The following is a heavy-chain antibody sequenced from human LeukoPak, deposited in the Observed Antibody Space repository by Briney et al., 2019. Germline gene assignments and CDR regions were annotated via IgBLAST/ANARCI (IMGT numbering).Heavy chain of an antibody. D-gene: IGHD1-26*01. V-gene: IGHV1-45*02. CDR2: ITPFNGNT. Sequence: SVKVSCKASGYTFTYRYLHWVRQASGQALEWMGWITPFNGNTNYAQKFQDRVTITRDRSMSTAYMELSSLRSEDTAMYYCARSPLGGATSGAFDIWGQGTMVTVSS. CDR1: GYTFTYRY. CDR3: ARSPLGGATSGAFDI. J-gene: IGHJ3*02.